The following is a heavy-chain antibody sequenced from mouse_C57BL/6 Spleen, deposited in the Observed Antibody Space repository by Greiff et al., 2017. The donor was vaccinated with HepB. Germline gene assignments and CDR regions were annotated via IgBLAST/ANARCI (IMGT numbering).Heavy chain of an antibody. CDR1: GYTFTSYW. Sequence: QVQLQQPGAELVKPGASVKMSCKASGYTFTSYWITWVKQRPGQGLEWIGDIYPGSGSTNYNEKFKSKATLTVDTSSSTAYMQLSSLTSEDSAVYYCARWGSKDEEDWYFDVWGTGTTVTVSS. CDR2: IYPGSGST. J-gene: IGHJ1*03. V-gene: IGHV1-55*01. D-gene: IGHD1-1*01. CDR3: ARWGSKDEEDWYFDV.